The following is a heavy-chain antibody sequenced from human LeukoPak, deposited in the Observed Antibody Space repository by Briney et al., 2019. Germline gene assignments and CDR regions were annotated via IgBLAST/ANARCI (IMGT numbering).Heavy chain of an antibody. D-gene: IGHD1-26*01. CDR2: VWYHGSNI. V-gene: IGHV3-33*01. CDR1: GFTFSTYG. J-gene: IGHJ4*02. CDR3: ARGGYSGTYYFDY. Sequence: GGSLRLSCAASGFTFSTYGMHWVRQAPGKGLEWVAVVWYHGSNIHYVDSVKGRFTISRDNSKSTLYLQMNSLTAEDTAVYYCARGGYSGTYYFDYWGQGTLVTVSS.